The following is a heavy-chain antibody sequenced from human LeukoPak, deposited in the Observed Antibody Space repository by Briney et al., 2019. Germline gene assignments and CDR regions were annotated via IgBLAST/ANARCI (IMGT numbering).Heavy chain of an antibody. CDR1: GFTFSDHY. Sequence: PGGSLRLSCAASGFTFSDHYMSWIRQAPGKGLEWASYISDAGSIIYYADSVKGRFTISRDSSKNTLYLQMNSLRAEDTAVYYCAKALSSIATRPLDYWGQGTLVTVSS. D-gene: IGHD6-6*01. CDR2: ISDAGSII. CDR3: AKALSSIATRPLDY. V-gene: IGHV3-11*01. J-gene: IGHJ4*02.